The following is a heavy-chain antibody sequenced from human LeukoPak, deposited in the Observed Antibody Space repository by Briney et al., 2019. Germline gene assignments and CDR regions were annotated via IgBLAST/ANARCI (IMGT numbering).Heavy chain of an antibody. CDR1: EFTFSSFW. D-gene: IGHD6-6*01. Sequence: GGSLRLSCAASEFTFSSFWMTWVRQAPGKGLEWVSIIYTGGTTHYADSLKDRFLIFRDDSINTLYLQMNSLRAEDTAVYYCARDSSSYYFDYWGQGTLVTVSS. V-gene: IGHV3-66*01. CDR2: IYTGGTT. CDR3: ARDSSSYYFDY. J-gene: IGHJ4*02.